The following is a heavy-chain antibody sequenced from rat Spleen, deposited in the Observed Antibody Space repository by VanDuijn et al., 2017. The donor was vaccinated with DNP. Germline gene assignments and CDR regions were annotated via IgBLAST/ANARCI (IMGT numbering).Heavy chain of an antibody. D-gene: IGHD1-9*01. CDR3: TTQTYYGLGKFDY. CDR2: ISYDGGVT. J-gene: IGHJ2*01. CDR1: GFTFSDYG. V-gene: IGHV5S13*01. Sequence: EVQLVESGGGFVQPGRSMKLSCAASGFTFSDYGMAWVLQAPTKGLEWVASISYDGGVTYYRDSVKGRFSVSRENAKNTQYLQMDSLRSDDTATYYCTTQTYYGLGKFDYWGQGAMVTVSS.